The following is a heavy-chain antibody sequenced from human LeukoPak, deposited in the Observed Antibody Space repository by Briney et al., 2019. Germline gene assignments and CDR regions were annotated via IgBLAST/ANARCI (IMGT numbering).Heavy chain of an antibody. D-gene: IGHD2-8*02. CDR2: IRHDGSNK. Sequence: PGGSLRLSCAASGFTFGSYGMHWVRQAPGKGLEWVTFIRHDGSNKYYADSVKGRFTVSRDNYKNTLYLQMDSLRAEDTAVYYCAKRSGAGGPFDYWGQGILVTVSS. V-gene: IGHV3-30*02. CDR1: GFTFGSYG. CDR3: AKRSGAGGPFDY. J-gene: IGHJ4*02.